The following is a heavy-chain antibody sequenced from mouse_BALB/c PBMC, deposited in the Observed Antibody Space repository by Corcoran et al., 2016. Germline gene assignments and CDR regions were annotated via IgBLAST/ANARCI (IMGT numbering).Heavy chain of an antibody. D-gene: IGHD2-1*01. CDR3: ARSLYGNGAMDY. CDR2: INPYNGAT. CDR1: GYSFTGYS. Sequence: EVQLQQSGPELVETGASVKMSCKASGYSFTGYSMHWGKQCHVKSLEWIVRINPYNGATSYNQNFKDKASLTGDKSSSTAYMELHSLTSEDSAVYYCARSLYGNGAMDYWGAGTSVTVSS. J-gene: IGHJ4*01. V-gene: IGHV1-34*02.